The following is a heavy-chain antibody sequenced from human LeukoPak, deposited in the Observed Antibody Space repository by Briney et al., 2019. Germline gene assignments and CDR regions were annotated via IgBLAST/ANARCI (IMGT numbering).Heavy chain of an antibody. CDR2: IYPGDSDT. J-gene: IGHJ4*02. CDR3: ASEYCSGGNCYFDY. CDR1: GYSFTNYW. V-gene: IGHV5-51*01. Sequence: GESLKIPCKGSGYSFTNYWIGWVRQMPGKGLEWMGIIYPGDSDTRYSPSFQGQVTISADKSISTAYLQWSSLKASDTAIYYCASEYCSGGNCYFDYWGQGTLVTVSS. D-gene: IGHD2-15*01.